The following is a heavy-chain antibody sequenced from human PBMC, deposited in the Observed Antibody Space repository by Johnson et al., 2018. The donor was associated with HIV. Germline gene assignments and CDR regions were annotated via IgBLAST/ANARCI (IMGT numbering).Heavy chain of an antibody. D-gene: IGHD3-22*01. Sequence: QVQLVESGGGVAQPGRSLGLSCAASGFTFSFYAMHWVRQAPGKGLEWVALILYDGSNKYYADSVKGRFTISRDNSKNTLSLQMNSLRAEDTAVYYCARGYYYDSSGSDDAFDIWGQGTMVTVSS. V-gene: IGHV3-30-3*01. CDR3: ARGYYYDSSGSDDAFDI. CDR2: ILYDGSNK. CDR1: GFTFSFYA. J-gene: IGHJ3*02.